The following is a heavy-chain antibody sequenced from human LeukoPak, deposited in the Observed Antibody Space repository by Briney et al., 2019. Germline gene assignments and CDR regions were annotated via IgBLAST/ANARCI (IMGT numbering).Heavy chain of an antibody. V-gene: IGHV3-23*01. J-gene: IGHJ4*02. CDR3: AKWGHCGILTCYYVPDF. CDR2: IGGRDGGT. D-gene: IGHD3-9*01. Sequence: GASLRLSCAASGFIFSNYAMSWVRQAPGKGLEWVSAIGGRDGGTYYADSVKGRFTVSRDDPKNTLYLQMNTVRAEDTAVYYCAKWGHCGILTCYYVPDFWGQGTLVTVSS. CDR1: GFIFSNYA.